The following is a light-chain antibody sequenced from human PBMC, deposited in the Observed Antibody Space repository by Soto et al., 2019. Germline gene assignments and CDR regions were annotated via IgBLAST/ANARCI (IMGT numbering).Light chain of an antibody. CDR1: QSIRSY. V-gene: IGKV1-39*01. Sequence: DIQMTQSPSSLSASVGDRVTITCRASQSIRSYLNWYQQKRGKAPKLLIYAASSLQSGVPSRFSGSGSGTDFTLTISSLQPEDIATYFCQQSYSTPPGDLNTFGQGTKLEIK. CDR2: AAS. J-gene: IGKJ2*01. CDR3: QQSYSTPPGDLNT.